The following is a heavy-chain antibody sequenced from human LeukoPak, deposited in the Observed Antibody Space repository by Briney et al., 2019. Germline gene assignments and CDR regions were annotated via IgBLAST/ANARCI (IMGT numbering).Heavy chain of an antibody. CDR2: IRSDGSNK. CDR3: ARILDSAWGELGY. D-gene: IGHD6-19*01. CDR1: GFSFSSYG. Sequence: GGSLRLSCAGSGFSFSSYGMHWVRQAPGKGREWMAFIRSDGSNKYYADSVKGRFTISRDNSKNTLYLQMNSLRAEDTAVYYCARILDSAWGELGYWGQGTLVTVSS. V-gene: IGHV3-30*02. J-gene: IGHJ4*02.